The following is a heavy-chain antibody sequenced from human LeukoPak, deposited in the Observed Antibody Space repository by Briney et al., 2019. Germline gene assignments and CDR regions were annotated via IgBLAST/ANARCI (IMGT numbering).Heavy chain of an antibody. D-gene: IGHD6-13*01. CDR3: AGHTRSRAAGPYWYFDL. Sequence: PSETLSLTCSVSGGSISSYYWSWIRQPPGKGLEWIGYIYNSGSTKYNPSLKRRVTISVDTSKNQFSLKLSSVTAADTAVYYCAGHTRSRAAGPYWYFDLWGRGTLVTVSS. CDR2: IYNSGST. CDR1: GGSISSYY. J-gene: IGHJ2*01. V-gene: IGHV4-59*08.